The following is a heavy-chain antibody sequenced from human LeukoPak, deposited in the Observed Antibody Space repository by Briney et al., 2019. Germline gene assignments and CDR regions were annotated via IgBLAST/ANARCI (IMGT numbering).Heavy chain of an antibody. Sequence: GASLKISCETSGYNFLTFWIAWVRQMPGKGLEWMGVIYPGDSDTRYSPSFQGQVSISVDTSLSTAYLQWRSLRASDTAMYYCARLLDYDSTYYYMDVWGIGTSVIAS. J-gene: IGHJ6*03. V-gene: IGHV5-51*01. CDR3: ARLLDYDSTYYYMDV. D-gene: IGHD4-17*01. CDR2: IYPGDSDT. CDR1: GYNFLTFW.